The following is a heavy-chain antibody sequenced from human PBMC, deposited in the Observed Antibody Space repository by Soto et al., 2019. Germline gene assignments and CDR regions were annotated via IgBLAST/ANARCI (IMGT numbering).Heavy chain of an antibody. J-gene: IGHJ4*02. CDR2: INIYSGDA. CDR1: GYTFTSYG. V-gene: IGHV1-18*01. Sequence: QVRLEQSGPEVKKTGASVKVSCKASGYTFTSYGISWVRQAPGQGLEWMGWINIYSGDANYAQSFQDRVTMTRDTATNTVYMEMMTLRSDDTAVHYCARALYYYDNSGLAYWGQGTLVTGSS. D-gene: IGHD3-22*01. CDR3: ARALYYYDNSGLAY.